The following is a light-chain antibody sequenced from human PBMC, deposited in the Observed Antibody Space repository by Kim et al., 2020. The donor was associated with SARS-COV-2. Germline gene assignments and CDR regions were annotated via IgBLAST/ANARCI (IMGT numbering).Light chain of an antibody. V-gene: IGLV2-14*03. Sequence: QSITISCTGTSRDVGGYNYVSWYQQHPGKAPNLMIYDVSNRPSGVSNRFSGSKSGNTASLTISGLQAEDEADYYCSSYISSSTNYVFGTGTKVTVL. CDR2: DVS. J-gene: IGLJ1*01. CDR3: SSYISSSTNYV. CDR1: SRDVGGYNY.